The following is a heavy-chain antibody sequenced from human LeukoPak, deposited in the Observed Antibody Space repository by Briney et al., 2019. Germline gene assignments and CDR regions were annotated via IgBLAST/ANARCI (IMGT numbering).Heavy chain of an antibody. CDR3: AKDNSSSWYFIDY. D-gene: IGHD6-13*01. Sequence: KTGGSLRLSCAASGFTFSSYSMNWVRQAPGKGLEWVSSISSSSSYIYYADSVKGRFTISRDNAKNSLYLQMNSLRAEDTALYYCAKDNSSSWYFIDYWGQGTLVTVSS. CDR2: ISSSSSYI. CDR1: GFTFSSYS. J-gene: IGHJ4*02. V-gene: IGHV3-21*04.